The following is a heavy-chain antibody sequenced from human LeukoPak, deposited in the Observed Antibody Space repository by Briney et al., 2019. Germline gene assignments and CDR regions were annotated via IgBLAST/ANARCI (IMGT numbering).Heavy chain of an antibody. Sequence: GESLKISCKGSGYSFTSYWIGWVRQMPGKGLEWMGIIYPGDSDTRYSPSFQGQVTISADKSISTAYLQWSSLKASDTAMYYCARHLYGDYDYYYYYGMDVWGQGTAVTVSS. D-gene: IGHD4-17*01. CDR1: GYSFTSYW. CDR2: IYPGDSDT. V-gene: IGHV5-51*01. J-gene: IGHJ6*02. CDR3: ARHLYGDYDYYYYYGMDV.